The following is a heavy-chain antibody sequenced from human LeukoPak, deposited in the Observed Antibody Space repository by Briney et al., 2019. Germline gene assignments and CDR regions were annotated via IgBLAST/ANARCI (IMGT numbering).Heavy chain of an antibody. CDR2: ISATDGST. Sequence: GGSLRLSCAASGFTFSTHAMSWVRQAPGKGLEWVSVISATDGSTYYADSVKGRFTIPRDNGKNLVSLQMNSLRDEDTAVYYCARADRDGNKRFLDWGQGTLVTVSS. CDR1: GFTFSTHA. CDR3: ARADRDGNKRFLD. J-gene: IGHJ4*02. V-gene: IGHV3-23*01. D-gene: IGHD5-24*01.